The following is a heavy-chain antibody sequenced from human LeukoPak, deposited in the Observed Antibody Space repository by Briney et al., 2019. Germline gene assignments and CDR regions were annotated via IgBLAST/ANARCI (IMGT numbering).Heavy chain of an antibody. CDR2: INRDGSVE. J-gene: IGHJ4*02. CDR1: GFTVSSNY. CDR3: ARDYTYCSGGTCYDRFDF. D-gene: IGHD2-15*01. V-gene: IGHV3-7*01. Sequence: GGSLRLSCAASGFTVSSNYMSWVRQAPGKGLEWVANINRDGSVENYVDSVKGRFTISRDNAKDSLYLRMNSLRAEDTAVYYCARDYTYCSGGTCYDRFDFWGQGTLVTVSS.